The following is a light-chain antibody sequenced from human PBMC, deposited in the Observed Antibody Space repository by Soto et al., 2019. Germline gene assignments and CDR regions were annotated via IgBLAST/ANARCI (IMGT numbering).Light chain of an antibody. CDR1: SSNIGAGYD. CDR3: QSYDSSLSRV. CDR2: GNS. J-gene: IGLJ1*01. V-gene: IGLV1-40*01. Sequence: QSVLTQPPSVSGALGQRVTISCTGSSSNIGAGYDVHWYQQLPGTAPKLLICGNSNRPSGVPDRFSGSKSGTSASLAITGLQAEDEADYYCQSYDSSLSRVFGTGTKVTVL.